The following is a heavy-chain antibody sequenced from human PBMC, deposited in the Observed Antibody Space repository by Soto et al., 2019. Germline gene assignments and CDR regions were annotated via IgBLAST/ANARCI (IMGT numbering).Heavy chain of an antibody. V-gene: IGHV3-33*01. CDR3: ARGYCSGGSCYSEYYFDY. D-gene: IGHD2-15*01. CDR2: IWYDGSNK. Sequence: GGSLRLSCAASGSIFRGYGMNWVRQAPGKGQEWVAVIWYDGSNKYYADSVKGRFTISRDNSKNTLYLQMNSLRAEDTAVYYCARGYCSGGSCYSEYYFDYWGQGTLVTVS. J-gene: IGHJ4*02. CDR1: GSIFRGYG.